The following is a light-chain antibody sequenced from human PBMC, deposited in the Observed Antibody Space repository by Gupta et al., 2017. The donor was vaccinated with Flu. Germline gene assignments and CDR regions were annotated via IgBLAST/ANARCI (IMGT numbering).Light chain of an antibody. CDR1: QSINNNY. J-gene: IGKJ3*01. V-gene: IGKV3-20*01. CDR2: GAS. CDR3: QQHYNSPPFT. Sequence: EIVLTQSPGTLSLSPGERATLPCRASQSINNNYLAWYQQKPGQVPRLLIYGASYRATGIPDRFCGSGCGTDFSLTITSREPEDFAVYYCQQHYNSPPFTFGPGTKLEI.